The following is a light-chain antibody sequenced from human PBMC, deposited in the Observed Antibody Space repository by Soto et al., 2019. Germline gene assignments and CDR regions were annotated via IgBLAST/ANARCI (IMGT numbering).Light chain of an antibody. CDR1: QSVSSK. CDR2: GAS. J-gene: IGKJ1*01. CDR3: QQDNNWPPWT. Sequence: EIVMTQSPATLSLSPGERATLSCRASQSVSSKFAWYQQKPGQAPRLLIYGASTRATGIPARFSGSGSGTEFTLTISSLQSEDFAIYYCQQDNNWPPWTFGQGTKVEIK. V-gene: IGKV3-15*01.